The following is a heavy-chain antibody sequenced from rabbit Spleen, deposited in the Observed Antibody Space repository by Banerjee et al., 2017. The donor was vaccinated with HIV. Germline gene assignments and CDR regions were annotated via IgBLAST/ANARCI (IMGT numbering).Heavy chain of an antibody. CDR2: IDGGSSGST. J-gene: IGHJ4*01. D-gene: IGHD2-1*01. CDR3: ARGSATMTLVITGYYLSL. Sequence: QEQLEESGGDLVKPEGSLTLTCTASGFSFSSSYFMCWVRQAPGKGLEWIACIDGGSSGSTYYASWAKGRFTISKTSSTTVTLQMTSLTPADMATYFCARGSATMTLVITGYYLSLWGPGTLVTVS. CDR1: GFSFSSSYF. V-gene: IGHV1S45*01.